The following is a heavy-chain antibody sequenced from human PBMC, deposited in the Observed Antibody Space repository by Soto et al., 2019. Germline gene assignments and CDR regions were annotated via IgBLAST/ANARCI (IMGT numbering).Heavy chain of an antibody. J-gene: IGHJ4*02. CDR1: GGSISSSSYY. V-gene: IGHV4-39*01. CDR3: ARVMGSVLRFLEWLSYFDY. Sequence: QLQLQESGPGLVKPSETLSLTCTVSGGSISSSSYYWGWIRQPPGKGLEWIGSIYYSGSTYYNPSLKSRVTISVDTSKNQFSLKLSSVTAADTAVYYCARVMGSVLRFLEWLSYFDYWGQGTLVTVSS. CDR2: IYYSGST. D-gene: IGHD3-3*01.